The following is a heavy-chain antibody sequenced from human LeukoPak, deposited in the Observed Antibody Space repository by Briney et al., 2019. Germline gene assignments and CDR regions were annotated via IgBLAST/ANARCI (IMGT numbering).Heavy chain of an antibody. D-gene: IGHD2-15*01. Sequence: GESLKISCKGSGYSFTTYWIGWVRRMPGKGLEWMGIIYPDDSDTRYSPSFQGQVTISADKSISTAYLQWSSLKASDTTMYYCARPYCSGGSCYGVYYFDYWGQGTLVTVSS. V-gene: IGHV5-51*01. CDR3: ARPYCSGGSCYGVYYFDY. CDR2: IYPDDSDT. J-gene: IGHJ4*02. CDR1: GYSFTTYW.